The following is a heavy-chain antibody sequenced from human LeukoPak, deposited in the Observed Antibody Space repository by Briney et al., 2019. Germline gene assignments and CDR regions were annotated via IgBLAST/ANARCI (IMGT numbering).Heavy chain of an antibody. CDR2: ISGGGDII. V-gene: IGHV3-11*01. CDR1: GFTFSDYY. CDR3: ARLTNYYFDS. Sequence: GGSLRLSCAASGFTFSDYYMSWIRQAPRKGLEWVSYISGGGDIIYYADSVKGRSTISRDNAKNTLLLQMNSLRAEDTAVYYCARLTNYYFDSWDQGTQVTVSS. D-gene: IGHD5-24*01. J-gene: IGHJ4*02.